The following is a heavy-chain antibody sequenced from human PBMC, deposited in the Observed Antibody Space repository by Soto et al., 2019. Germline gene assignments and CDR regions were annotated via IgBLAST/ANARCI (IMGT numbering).Heavy chain of an antibody. Sequence: EASVKVSCKASGGTFSSYAISWVRQAPGQGLEWMGGIIPIFGTANYAQKFQGRVTITADKSTSTAYMELSSLRSEDTAVYYCARANVDTAMVKYYYYGMDVWGQGTKVTVSS. CDR3: ARANVDTAMVKYYYYGMDV. CDR1: GGTFSSYA. V-gene: IGHV1-69*06. J-gene: IGHJ6*02. CDR2: IIPIFGTA. D-gene: IGHD5-18*01.